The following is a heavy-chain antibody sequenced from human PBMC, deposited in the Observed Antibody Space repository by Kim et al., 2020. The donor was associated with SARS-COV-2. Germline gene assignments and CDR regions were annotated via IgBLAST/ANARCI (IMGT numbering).Heavy chain of an antibody. CDR3: ARGTTVPMGSFDV. V-gene: IGHV3-66*01. Sequence: YADSVRGRFTISKDNSKNTVYLQMNIERAGDTAVYYCARGTTVPMGSFDVWGRGTMVTVSS. J-gene: IGHJ3*01. D-gene: IGHD4-17*01.